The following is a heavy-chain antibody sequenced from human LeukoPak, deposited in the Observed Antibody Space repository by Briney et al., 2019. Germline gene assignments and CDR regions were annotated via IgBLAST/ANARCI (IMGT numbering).Heavy chain of an antibody. CDR1: GGSFSGYY. J-gene: IGHJ3*02. V-gene: IGHV4-34*01. Sequence: PSETLSLTCAVYGGSFSGYYWSWIRQPPGKGLEWIGTIYYSGSSYYNPSLKSRVTISVDTSKNQFSLKLSSVTAADTAVYYCAREGWQWLVYAFDIWSQGTMVTVSS. CDR3: AREGWQWLVYAFDI. D-gene: IGHD6-19*01. CDR2: IYYSGSS.